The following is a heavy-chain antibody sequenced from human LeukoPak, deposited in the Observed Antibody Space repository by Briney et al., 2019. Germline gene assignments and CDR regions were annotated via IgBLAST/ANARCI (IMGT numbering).Heavy chain of an antibody. D-gene: IGHD3-10*01. J-gene: IGHJ4*02. V-gene: IGHV4-59*08. CDR1: VDSISSYY. Sequence: PSETLSLTCTVSVDSISSYYWSWIRQSPGKGLEWIGYIYYSGSTYYNPSLTSRVTISVDTSKNQFSLRLTSVTAADTAVYYCARGIGNYYDSGASDCWGQGTRVTVSS. CDR2: IYYSGST. CDR3: ARGIGNYYDSGASDC.